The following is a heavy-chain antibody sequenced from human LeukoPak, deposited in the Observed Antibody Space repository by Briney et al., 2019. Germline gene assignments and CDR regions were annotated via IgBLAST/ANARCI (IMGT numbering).Heavy chain of an antibody. CDR1: GFTFRSYG. D-gene: IGHD3-3*01. V-gene: IGHV3-30*02. Sequence: PGGSLRLSCAASGFTFRSYGMHWVRQAPGKGLDWVAFIGDDGSDNYYADSVEGRFTISRDNPKNTLYLQMNSLRPEDTAVYYCAESFGVITRALNIWGQGTMVTVSS. CDR2: IGDDGSDN. J-gene: IGHJ3*02. CDR3: AESFGVITRALNI.